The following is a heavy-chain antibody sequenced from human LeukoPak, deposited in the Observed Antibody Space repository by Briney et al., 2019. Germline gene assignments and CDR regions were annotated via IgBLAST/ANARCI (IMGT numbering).Heavy chain of an antibody. D-gene: IGHD5-18*01. CDR3: AKDTVSRYSYGEYYFDY. CDR2: ISSSSSTI. Sequence: GGSLRLSCAASGFTFSSYSMTWVRQAPGKGLEWVSYISSSSSTIYYADSVKGRFTISRDNSKNTLYLQMNSLRAEDTAVYYCAKDTVSRYSYGEYYFDYWGQGTLVTVSS. CDR1: GFTFSSYS. V-gene: IGHV3-48*01. J-gene: IGHJ4*02.